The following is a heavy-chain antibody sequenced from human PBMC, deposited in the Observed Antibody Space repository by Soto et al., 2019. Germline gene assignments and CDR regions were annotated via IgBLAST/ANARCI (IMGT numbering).Heavy chain of an antibody. V-gene: IGHV3-66*01. CDR1: GFTVSRHY. J-gene: IGHJ4*02. D-gene: IGHD1-1*01. Sequence: GGSLRLSCAGSGFTVSRHYMTWVRQAAGKGLEWVAFIHPTGEPFYSDSVKGRFAISRDTFKNTLSLQMNSLRVEDTAVYYCTSGLDDAKIHYWGQGT. CDR2: IHPTGEP. CDR3: TSGLDDAKIHY.